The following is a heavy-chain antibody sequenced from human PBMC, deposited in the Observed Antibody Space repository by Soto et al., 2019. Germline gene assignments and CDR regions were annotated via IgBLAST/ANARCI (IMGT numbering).Heavy chain of an antibody. CDR2: INHSGST. CDR3: ARWDSSGPYYFDY. Sequence: SETLSLTCAVYGGSFSGYYWSWIRHPPGKGLEWIGEINHSGSTNYNPSLKSRVTISVDTSKNQFSLKLSSVTAADTAVYYCARWDSSGPYYFDYWGQGTLVTVSS. CDR1: GGSFSGYY. D-gene: IGHD6-19*01. J-gene: IGHJ4*02. V-gene: IGHV4-34*01.